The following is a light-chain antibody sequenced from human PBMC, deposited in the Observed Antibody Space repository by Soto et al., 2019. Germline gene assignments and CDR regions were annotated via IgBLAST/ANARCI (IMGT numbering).Light chain of an antibody. J-gene: IGKJ5*01. CDR1: QTISRW. CDR3: HSRA. CDR2: DAS. Sequence: DIQLTQTPSTLAASVGDEVTITCRASQTISRWLAWYQQKPGRAPKLLIYDASTLESGVPSRFSGSGSETEFTLTISRLQPDDSATYFCHSRALGQGTGL. V-gene: IGKV1-5*01.